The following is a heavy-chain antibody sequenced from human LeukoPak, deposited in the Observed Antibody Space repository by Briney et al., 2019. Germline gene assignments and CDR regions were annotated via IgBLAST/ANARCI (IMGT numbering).Heavy chain of an antibody. V-gene: IGHV4-39*01. CDR1: GGSISSSSYY. J-gene: IGHJ4*02. D-gene: IGHD3-10*01. CDR3: ARQRGLLWFGEPFFDY. Sequence: ASETLSLTCTVSGGSISSSSYYWGWIRQPPGKGLEWIGSIYYSGSTYYNPSLKSRVTISVDTSKNQFSLKLSSVTAADTAVYYCARQRGLLWFGEPFFDYWGQGTLVTVSS. CDR2: IYYSGST.